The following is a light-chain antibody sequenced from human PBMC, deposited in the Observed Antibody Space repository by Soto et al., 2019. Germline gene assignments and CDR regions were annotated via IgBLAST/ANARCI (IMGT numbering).Light chain of an antibody. J-gene: IGKJ5*01. CDR3: QQNSSLPIT. CDR1: QSISTY. CDR2: AAS. V-gene: IGKV1-39*01. Sequence: IQMTQSLSSLSSSVGDRGTITRRASQSISTYLNWYHQKPGKAPDLLIYAASSLKSGVPSRFSGSGSGTHFTLTITGLQPADFATYYCQQNSSLPITFGQGTRPEIK.